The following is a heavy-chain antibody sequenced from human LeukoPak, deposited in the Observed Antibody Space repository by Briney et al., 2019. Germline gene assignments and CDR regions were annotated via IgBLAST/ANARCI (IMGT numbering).Heavy chain of an antibody. CDR1: GFTFSNYG. CDR2: IWYDGSNK. V-gene: IGHV3-30*02. CDR3: AAGVGAPSFDY. D-gene: IGHD1-26*01. J-gene: IGHJ4*02. Sequence: GGSLRLSCAASGFTFSNYGMHWVRQAPGKGLEWVAFIWYDGSNKYYADSVKGRFTISRDNSKNTLYLQMNSLRAEDTAVYYCAAGVGAPSFDYWGQGTLVTVSS.